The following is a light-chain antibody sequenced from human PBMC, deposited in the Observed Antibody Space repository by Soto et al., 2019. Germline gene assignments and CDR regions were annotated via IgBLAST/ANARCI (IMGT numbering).Light chain of an antibody. CDR3: LQYNSRPHA. CDR1: QDVRNN. Sequence: DVQMTQSPLSLSASVGDRVTITCRASQDVRNNLAWFQQKPGKAPKSLIYNASTLQSCVPSKFSGSGSGTDYTLTISNLQPEDFAPNSYLQYNSRPHAVGQRTKVEIK. J-gene: IGKJ2*01. CDR2: NAS. V-gene: IGKV1-16*02.